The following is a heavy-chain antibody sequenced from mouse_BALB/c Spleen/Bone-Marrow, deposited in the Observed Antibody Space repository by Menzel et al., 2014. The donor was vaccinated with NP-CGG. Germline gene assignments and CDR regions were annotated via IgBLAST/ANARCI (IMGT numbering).Heavy chain of an antibody. CDR1: GFNTKDTY. V-gene: IGHV14-3*02. Sequence: EVQLQQSGAELVKPGASVKLTCTGSGFNTKDTYMHWVKQRPEQGLEWIGRIDAANGNSKYDPKFQGKATITADTSSNTGYLQLSSLTSEDTAVYYCARYGYWGQGTSVTVSS. D-gene: IGHD1-1*02. CDR3: ARYGY. CDR2: IDAANGNS. J-gene: IGHJ4*01.